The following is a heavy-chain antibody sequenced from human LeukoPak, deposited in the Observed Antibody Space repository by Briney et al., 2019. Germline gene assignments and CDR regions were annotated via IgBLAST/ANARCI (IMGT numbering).Heavy chain of an antibody. CDR1: GGSISSYY. J-gene: IGHJ5*02. Sequence: SETLSLTCTVSGGSISSYYWSWIRQPAGKGLEWIGRIYTSGSTNYNPSLKSRVTMSVDTSKNQFSLKLSSVTAADTAVYYCARDNTVTHDGWFDPWGQGTLVTVSS. D-gene: IGHD4-11*01. CDR3: ARDNTVTHDGWFDP. V-gene: IGHV4-4*07. CDR2: IYTSGST.